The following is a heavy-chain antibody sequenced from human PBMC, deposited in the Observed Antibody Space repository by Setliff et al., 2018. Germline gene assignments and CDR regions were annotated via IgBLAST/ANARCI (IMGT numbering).Heavy chain of an antibody. V-gene: IGHV4-34*01. CDR3: ARGFDVCGGGACYTDGPYYFDY. D-gene: IGHD2-21*02. CDR2: VYFGGNT. CDR1: GFTFSEEW. J-gene: IGHJ4*02. Sequence: ESLKISCAASGFTFSEEWMSWVRQAPGKGLEWIASVYFGGNTYNNPSLKSRVTISVDTSKNQFSLKLSSVAAADTAVYYCARGFDVCGGGACYTDGPYYFDYWGLGTLVTVSS.